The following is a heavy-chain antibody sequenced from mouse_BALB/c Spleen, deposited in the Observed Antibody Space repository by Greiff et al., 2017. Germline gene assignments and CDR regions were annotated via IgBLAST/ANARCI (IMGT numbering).Heavy chain of an antibody. Sequence: QVQLQQSGAELAKPGASVKMSCKASGYTFTSYWMHWVKQRPGQGLEWIGYINPSTGYTEYNQKFKDKATLTADKSSSTAYMQLSSLTSEDSAVYYCARRWLPPYSYFDVWGAGTTVTVSS. CDR3: ARRWLPPYSYFDV. J-gene: IGHJ1*01. CDR1: GYTFTSYW. V-gene: IGHV1-7*01. CDR2: INPSTGYT. D-gene: IGHD2-3*01.